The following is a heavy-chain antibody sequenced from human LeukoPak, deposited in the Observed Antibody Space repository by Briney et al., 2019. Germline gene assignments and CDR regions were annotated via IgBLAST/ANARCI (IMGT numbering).Heavy chain of an antibody. J-gene: IGHJ3*01. V-gene: IGHV3-48*01. D-gene: IGHD5-24*01. CDR3: TRGGLEAPCDV. Sequence: GGSLRLSCAASGFTFSSYSMNWVRQAPGKGLEWISYIGISSGNTKYADSVKGRFTISGDKAKNSLYLQMNSLGAGDTAIYYCTRGGLEAPCDVWGQGTMVAVSS. CDR2: IGISSGNT. CDR1: GFTFSSYS.